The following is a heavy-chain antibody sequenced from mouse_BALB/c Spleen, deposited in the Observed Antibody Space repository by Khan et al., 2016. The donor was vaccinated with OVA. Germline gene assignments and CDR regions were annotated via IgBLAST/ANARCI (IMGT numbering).Heavy chain of an antibody. CDR1: GFTFSAYY. D-gene: IGHD4-1*01. CDR3: ASHLTGSFAY. J-gene: IGHJ3*01. V-gene: IGHV5-6*01. Sequence: EVELLESGGDLVKPAGSLRLTCAASGFTFSAYYMSTCLQPLHKKLVWVSTINSDGYYTYYPDTVKGRFTISRNNAENTLYLQMSSLKSEDTAIYYCASHLTGSFAYWGQGTLVTVSA. CDR2: INSDGYYT.